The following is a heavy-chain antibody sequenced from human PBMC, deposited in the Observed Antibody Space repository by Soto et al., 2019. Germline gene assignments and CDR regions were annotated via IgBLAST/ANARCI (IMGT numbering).Heavy chain of an antibody. J-gene: IGHJ3*02. D-gene: IGHD2-21*01. V-gene: IGHV1-18*01. Sequence: ASVKVSCKASGYTFTSYGISWVRQAPGQGLEWMGWISAYNGNTNYAQKLQGRVTMTTDKSTSTAYMELRSLRSDDTAVYYCARDGTIRAYCGGDCYPGAFDIWGQGTMVTVSS. CDR1: GYTFTSYG. CDR3: ARDGTIRAYCGGDCYPGAFDI. CDR2: ISAYNGNT.